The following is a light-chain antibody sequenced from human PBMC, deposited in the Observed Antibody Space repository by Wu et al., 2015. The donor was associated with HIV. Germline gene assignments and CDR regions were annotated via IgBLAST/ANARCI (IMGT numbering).Light chain of an antibody. CDR1: QSISANY. CDR3: QQYDDSPPWT. Sequence: EIVLTQSPATLPLSPGERATLSCGASQSISANYVAWYQLKSGQAPRLLIFGVSNRAAGVPPRFSGSGSGTDFTLTISRLEPEDFAVYYCQQYDDSPPWTFGQGTRVEVK. CDR2: GVS. V-gene: IGKV3D-20*01. J-gene: IGKJ1*01.